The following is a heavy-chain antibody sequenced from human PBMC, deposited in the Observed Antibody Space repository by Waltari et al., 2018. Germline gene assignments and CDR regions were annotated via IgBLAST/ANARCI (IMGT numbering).Heavy chain of an antibody. J-gene: IGHJ4*02. CDR1: GGSFSGYY. CDR3: ARLVVTAIPGHYYFDY. D-gene: IGHD2-21*02. Sequence: QVQLQQWGAGLLKPSETLSLTCAVYGGSFSGYYWSWIRQPPGKGLEWIGEINHSGSTNYTPSLKSRVTISVDTSKNQFSLKLSSVTAADTAVFYCARLVVTAIPGHYYFDYWGQGTLVTVSS. V-gene: IGHV4-34*01. CDR2: INHSGST.